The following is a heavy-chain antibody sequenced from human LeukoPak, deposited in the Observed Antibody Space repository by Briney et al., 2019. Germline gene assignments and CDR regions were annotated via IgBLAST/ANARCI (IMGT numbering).Heavy chain of an antibody. J-gene: IGHJ4*02. V-gene: IGHV3-21*01. CDR2: ISSSSSYI. CDR1: GFTFSSYS. D-gene: IGHD3-10*01. CDR3: ARVFHYYGSGSYYNVPDY. Sequence: GGSLRLSCAASGFTFSSYSMNWVRQAPGKGLEWVSSISSSSSYIYYADSVKGRFTISRDNAKNSLYLQMNSLRAEDTAVYYCARVFHYYGSGSYYNVPDYWGQGTLVTGSS.